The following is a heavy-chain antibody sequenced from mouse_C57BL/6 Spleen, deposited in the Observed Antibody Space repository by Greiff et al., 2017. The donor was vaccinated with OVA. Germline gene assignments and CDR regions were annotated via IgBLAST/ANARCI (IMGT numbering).Heavy chain of an antibody. V-gene: IGHV1-42*01. D-gene: IGHD2-5*01. CDR1: GYSFTGYY. CDR3: AGYSNDFDY. CDR2: INPSTGGT. J-gene: IGHJ2*01. Sequence: EVKVVESGPELVKPGASVKISCKASGYSFTGYYMNWVKQSPEKSLEWIGEINPSTGGTTYNQKFKAKATLTVDKSSSTAYMQLKSLTSEDSAVYYCAGYSNDFDYWGQGTTLTVSS.